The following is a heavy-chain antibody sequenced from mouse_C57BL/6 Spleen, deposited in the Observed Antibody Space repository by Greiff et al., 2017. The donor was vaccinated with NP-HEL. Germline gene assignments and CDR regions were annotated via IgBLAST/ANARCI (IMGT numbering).Heavy chain of an antibody. CDR3: ARTARKKY. CDR1: GYSITSGYG. J-gene: IGHJ2*01. V-gene: IGHV3-2*02. Sequence: EVKLEESGPGLVKPSQSLSLTCTVPGYSITSGYGWNWIRQFPGNKLEWMGHISYSGSTNYNPSLKRRISITLDTSKNQVVLQLNSVTTEETATYYCARTARKKYWGQGNTLTVSS. D-gene: IGHD1-2*01. CDR2: ISYSGST.